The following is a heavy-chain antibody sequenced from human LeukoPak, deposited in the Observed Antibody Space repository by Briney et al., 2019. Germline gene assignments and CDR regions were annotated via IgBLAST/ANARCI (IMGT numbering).Heavy chain of an antibody. CDR3: ASSHPYDSSGIDY. CDR2: MNPNSGNT. V-gene: IGHV1-8*01. D-gene: IGHD3-22*01. Sequence: ASVKVSCKASGYTFTSYDINCVRQATGQGLEWMGWMNPNSGNTGYAQKFQGRVTMTRNTSISTAYMELSSLRSEDTAVYYCASSHPYDSSGIDYWGQGTLVTVSS. CDR1: GYTFTSYD. J-gene: IGHJ4*02.